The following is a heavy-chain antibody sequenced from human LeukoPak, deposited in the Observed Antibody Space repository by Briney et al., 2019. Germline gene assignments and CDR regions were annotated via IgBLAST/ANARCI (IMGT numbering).Heavy chain of an antibody. J-gene: IGHJ4*02. Sequence: GGSLRLSCAASGFVFSSHAMNWVRQAPGKGLEWVSSLTGSGDNTYYADSVRGRFTVSRDNSKKTLYLQMNSLRAEDTAIYFCAKDRNIISTSYDYWGQGTQVTVSP. V-gene: IGHV3-23*01. D-gene: IGHD3-22*01. CDR2: LTGSGDNT. CDR3: AKDRNIISTSYDY. CDR1: GFVFSSHA.